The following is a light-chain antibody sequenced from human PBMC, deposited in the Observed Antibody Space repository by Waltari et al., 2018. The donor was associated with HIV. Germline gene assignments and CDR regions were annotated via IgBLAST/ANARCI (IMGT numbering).Light chain of an antibody. CDR3: QQYYSNPPT. J-gene: IGKJ1*01. CDR2: WAS. Sequence: DLVMIHSPVSLALSAGVGATSICKSSQTIFDSSKNKNYFAWYQQKPGQTPKLLIYWASTRDSGVPDRFSGSGSGTDFTLTISNLQSEDVAIYFCQQYYSNPPTFGQGTKVEVK. V-gene: IGKV4-1*01. CDR1: QTIFDSSKNKNY.